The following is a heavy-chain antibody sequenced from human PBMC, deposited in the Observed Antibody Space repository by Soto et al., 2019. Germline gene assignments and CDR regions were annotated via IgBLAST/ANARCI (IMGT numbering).Heavy chain of an antibody. Sequence: QVQLVESGGGVVQPGRSLRLSCAASGFTVSYFGLHWVRQAPGKGLEWVAFISSDGGKAYYADSMKGRFTISRDNSKNTLDLQMNSLKPEDTAVYDCARDWAWNYDYWGQGTLVTVSS. CDR2: ISSDGGKA. D-gene: IGHD1-7*01. CDR1: GFTVSYFG. V-gene: IGHV3-30-3*01. CDR3: ARDWAWNYDY. J-gene: IGHJ4*02.